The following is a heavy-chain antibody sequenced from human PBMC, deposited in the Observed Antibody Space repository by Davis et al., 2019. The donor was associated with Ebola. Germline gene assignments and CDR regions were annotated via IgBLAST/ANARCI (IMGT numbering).Heavy chain of an antibody. D-gene: IGHD6-19*01. CDR1: GFTFSSYG. Sequence: GGSLRLSCAASGFTFSSYGMHWVRQAPGKGLEWVAFIRYDGSNKYYADSVKGRFTISRDNAKNSVYLQMNSLRAEDTAVYYCARDQWDSSGWYNWFDPWGQGTLVTVSS. V-gene: IGHV3-30*02. CDR2: IRYDGSNK. CDR3: ARDQWDSSGWYNWFDP. J-gene: IGHJ5*02.